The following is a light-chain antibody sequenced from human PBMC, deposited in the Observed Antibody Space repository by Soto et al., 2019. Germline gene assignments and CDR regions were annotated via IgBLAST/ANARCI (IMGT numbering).Light chain of an antibody. CDR2: DAS. V-gene: IGKV3-11*01. Sequence: ETVLTQSPATLSLSPGERATLSCRASQSVSSYLAWYQHKPGQAPRLLIYDASNRATGIPARFSGSGSGTDFTLTICSLEPEDFAVYYCQQRSNWLFGGGTKVEIK. J-gene: IGKJ4*01. CDR1: QSVSSY. CDR3: QQRSNWL.